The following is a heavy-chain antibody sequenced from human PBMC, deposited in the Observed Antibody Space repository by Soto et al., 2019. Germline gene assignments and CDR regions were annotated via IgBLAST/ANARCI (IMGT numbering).Heavy chain of an antibody. V-gene: IGHV1-69*02. D-gene: IGHD4-4*01. Sequence: ASVKVSCKASGGTFSSYTISWVRQAPGQVLEWMGRIIPILGIANYAQKFQGRVTITADKSTSTAYMELSSLRSEDTAVYYCASPSVTTSPSFPDAFDIWDQGTMVTVSS. J-gene: IGHJ3*02. CDR3: ASPSVTTSPSFPDAFDI. CDR2: IIPILGIA. CDR1: GGTFSSYT.